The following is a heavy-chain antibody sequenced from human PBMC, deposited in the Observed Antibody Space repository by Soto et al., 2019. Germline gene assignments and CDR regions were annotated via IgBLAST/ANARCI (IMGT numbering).Heavy chain of an antibody. Sequence: QLHLVQSGAVVKKPGASVTVSCSASGYPVTAYYMHWVRQAPGRGLEWMGGINPATGAAKDTQTIQGRVTKTRETATSTGFMELSGLASEDPAVFYFARGGGVGVAGSAAFDMWGQGTLVTVSS. CDR1: GYPVTAYY. J-gene: IGHJ3*02. D-gene: IGHD3-3*01. V-gene: IGHV1-2*02. CDR3: ARGGGVGVAGSAAFDM. CDR2: INPATGAA.